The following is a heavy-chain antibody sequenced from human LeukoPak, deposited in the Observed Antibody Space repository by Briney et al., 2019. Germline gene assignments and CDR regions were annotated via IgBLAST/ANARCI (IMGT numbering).Heavy chain of an antibody. Sequence: HAGGSLRLSCAASGFTFDDYAMHWVRQAPGKGREWLSDISWNSGSIGYADSVKGRFTISRDDAKNSLYLQMNSLRAEDTALYYCAKVRGRDRKGLVPDYFDYWGQGTLVTVSS. V-gene: IGHV3-9*01. CDR2: ISWNSGSI. J-gene: IGHJ4*02. CDR1: GFTFDDYA. D-gene: IGHD6-19*01. CDR3: AKVRGRDRKGLVPDYFDY.